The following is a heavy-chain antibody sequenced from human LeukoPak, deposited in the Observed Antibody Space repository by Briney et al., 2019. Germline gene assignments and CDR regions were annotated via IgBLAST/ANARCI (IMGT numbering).Heavy chain of an antibody. V-gene: IGHV4-39*07. D-gene: IGHD2/OR15-2a*01. J-gene: IGHJ6*03. CDR2: IYYSGST. CDR3: ARSVFQTYYMDV. CDR1: GASISNSTYY. Sequence: SETLSLTCNVSGASISNSTYYWGWIRQPPGKGLEWIGSIYYSGSTYCKPSLKSRLTISVDTSKNQFSLKLSSVTAADTAVYYCARSVFQTYYMDVWGIGTTVTVSS.